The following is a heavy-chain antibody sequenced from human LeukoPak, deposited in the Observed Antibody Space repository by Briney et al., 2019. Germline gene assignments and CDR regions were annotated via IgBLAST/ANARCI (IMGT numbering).Heavy chain of an antibody. J-gene: IGHJ4*02. CDR3: ARELNRPTEEGY. CDR2: INPNSGGT. CDR1: GYTLTGYY. D-gene: IGHD1-14*01. Sequence: ASVKVSCKTSGYTLTGYYMHWVRQAPGQGLEWMGWINPNSGGTNYAQKFQGRVTMTRDTSITTAYMELSRLRSDDTAVYYCARELNRPTEEGYWGQGTLVTVSS. V-gene: IGHV1-2*02.